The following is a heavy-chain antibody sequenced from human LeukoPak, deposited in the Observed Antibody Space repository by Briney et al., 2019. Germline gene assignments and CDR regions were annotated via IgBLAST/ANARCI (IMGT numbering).Heavy chain of an antibody. V-gene: IGHV3-9*01. CDR1: GVTFDEYA. D-gene: IGHD3-22*01. Sequence: GGSLRLSCAASGVTFDEYAMRGVRHAPGEGVERGSGISWNSGRIGYAASLKCRFTISRHNAKNSLYLQMNSLRAQDTALYYCAKPNAEYYPSSGYYGVPPFDYWGQGTLVTVSS. J-gene: IGHJ4*02. CDR3: AKPNAEYYPSSGYYGVPPFDY. CDR2: ISWNSGRI.